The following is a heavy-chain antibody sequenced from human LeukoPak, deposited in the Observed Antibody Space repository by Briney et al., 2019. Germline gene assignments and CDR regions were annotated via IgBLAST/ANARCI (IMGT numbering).Heavy chain of an antibody. Sequence: ASVKVSCKASGYTFAGYYMHWVRQAPGQGLEWMGWINPNSGGTNYAQKFQGRVTMTRDTSISTAYMELSRLRSDDTAVYYCASSSGSYCGGDCYSPYSYYGMDVWGQGTTVTVSS. CDR3: ASSSGSYCGGDCYSPYSYYGMDV. V-gene: IGHV1-2*02. J-gene: IGHJ6*02. CDR1: GYTFAGYY. D-gene: IGHD2-21*02. CDR2: INPNSGGT.